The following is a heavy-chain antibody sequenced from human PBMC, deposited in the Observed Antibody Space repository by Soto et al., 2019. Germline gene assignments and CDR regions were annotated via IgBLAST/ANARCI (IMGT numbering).Heavy chain of an antibody. CDR1: GFTFSIYW. CDR3: ARSDWFDP. V-gene: IGHV3-74*01. Sequence: GSLRLSCAASGFTFSIYWMHWVRQAPGKGLVWVSRIKSDGSSTSYADSVKDRFTISRDNAKNTLYLQMNSLRVEDTAVYYCARSDWFDPWGQGTLVTVSS. CDR2: IKSDGSST. J-gene: IGHJ5*02.